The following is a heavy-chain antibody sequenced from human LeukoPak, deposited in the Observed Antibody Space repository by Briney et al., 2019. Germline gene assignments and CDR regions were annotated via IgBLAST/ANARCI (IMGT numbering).Heavy chain of an antibody. CDR1: GYSISSGYY. V-gene: IGHV4-38-2*02. D-gene: IGHD3-22*01. CDR2: IYHSGST. J-gene: IGHJ3*02. Sequence: PSETLSLTCTVSGYSISSGYYWGRIRPRPGKGLEWIGSIYHSGSTYYNPSLKSRVTISVDTSKNQFCLKLRSVTAADTAGYYCASSTTYYYDSSGYPSAFDIWGQGTMVTVSS. CDR3: ASSTTYYYDSSGYPSAFDI.